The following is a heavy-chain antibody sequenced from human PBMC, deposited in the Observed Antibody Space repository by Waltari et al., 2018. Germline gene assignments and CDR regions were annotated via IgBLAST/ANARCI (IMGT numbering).Heavy chain of an antibody. J-gene: IGHJ6*03. D-gene: IGHD1-1*01. CDR1: GYSISSGYY. CDR3: ARDGAKEYTPYYYYYYMDV. Sequence: QVQLQESGPGLVKPSETLSLTCTVSGYSISSGYYWGWIRQPPGKGLEWIGSIYHSGSTYYSPSLTSRVTISVATSKNQFSLELSSVTAADTAVYYCARDGAKEYTPYYYYYYMDVWGKGTTVTVSS. V-gene: IGHV4-38-2*02. CDR2: IYHSGST.